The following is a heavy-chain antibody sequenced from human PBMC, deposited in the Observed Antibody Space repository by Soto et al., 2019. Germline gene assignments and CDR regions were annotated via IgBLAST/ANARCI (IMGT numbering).Heavy chain of an antibody. D-gene: IGHD5-12*01. V-gene: IGHV4-61*01. CDR3: ARDVDSFDAFDI. Sequence: AETLSLTCTVSGGSVSSGSYYWSWIRQPPGKGLEWIGYIYYSGRTNYNPSLKSRVTISVDTSKNQFSLKLSSVTAADTGVYYCARDVDSFDAFDIWGQGTTVTVSS. J-gene: IGHJ3*02. CDR2: IYYSGRT. CDR1: GGSVSSGSYY.